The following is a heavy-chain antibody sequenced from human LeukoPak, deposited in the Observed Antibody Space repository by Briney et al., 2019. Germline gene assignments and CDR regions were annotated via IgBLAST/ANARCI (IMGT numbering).Heavy chain of an antibody. D-gene: IGHD3-10*01. CDR1: GGSFSGYY. CDR3: ARVRDGSGSYSCYYYYYMDV. Sequence: SETLSLTCAVYGGSFSGYYWSWIRQPPGKGLEWIGEINHSGSTNYNPSLKNRVTISVDTSKNQFSLKLSSVTAGDTAVCYCARVRDGSGSYSCYYYYYMDVWGKGTTVTVSS. V-gene: IGHV4-34*01. CDR2: INHSGST. J-gene: IGHJ6*03.